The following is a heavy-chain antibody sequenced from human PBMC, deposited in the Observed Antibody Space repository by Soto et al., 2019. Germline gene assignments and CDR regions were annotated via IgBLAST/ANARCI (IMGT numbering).Heavy chain of an antibody. V-gene: IGHV1-46*01. Sequence: QVQLVQSGAEVKKPGASVKVSCKASGYTFTSYYIHWVRQAPGQGLEWMGIINPSGGSASYAQKFQGRVTATRDPYTSTVYMELSSLRSEDTGVYYCARAVDFFDWWGQGTLVTVSS. D-gene: IGHD2-21*01. CDR2: INPSGGSA. CDR3: ARAVDFFDW. J-gene: IGHJ4*02. CDR1: GYTFTSYY.